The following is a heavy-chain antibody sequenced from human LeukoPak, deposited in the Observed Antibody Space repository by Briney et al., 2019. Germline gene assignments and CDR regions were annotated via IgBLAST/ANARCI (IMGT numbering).Heavy chain of an antibody. J-gene: IGHJ6*03. V-gene: IGHV4-59*01. CDR2: IDYSGST. CDR1: GGSLSRYL. CDR3: ARGGPPGYYYDYYMDV. Sequence: SETLSLTCLVSGGSLSRYLWSWIGQAPGKGLEGIGCIDYSGSTNFNPSLKSRVTISVDTSKNQFSLKMSSVTAADTAVYFCARGGPPGYYYDYYMDVWGKGTTVTVSS.